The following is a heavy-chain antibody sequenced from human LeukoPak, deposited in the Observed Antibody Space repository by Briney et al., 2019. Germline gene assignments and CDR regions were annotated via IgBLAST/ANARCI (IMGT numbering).Heavy chain of an antibody. V-gene: IGHV4-59*01. J-gene: IGHJ6*03. CDR3: AREREGYCSGGSCYYYYMDV. D-gene: IGHD2-15*01. CDR2: IYYSGST. Sequence: TSETLSLTCTVSGGSISSYYWSWIRQPPGKGLERIGCIYYSGSTNYNPSLKSRVTISVDTSKNQFSLKLSSVTAADTAVYYCAREREGYCSGGSCYYYYMDVWGKGTSVTVSS. CDR1: GGSISSYY.